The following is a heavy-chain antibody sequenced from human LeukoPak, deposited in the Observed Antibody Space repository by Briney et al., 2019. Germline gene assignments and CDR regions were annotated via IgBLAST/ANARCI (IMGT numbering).Heavy chain of an antibody. CDR2: IKQDGSEK. CDR1: GFTFSSYW. V-gene: IGHV3-7*01. CDR3: TTPPVTAAGT. Sequence: GGSLGLSCAASGFTFSSYWMSWVRQAPGKGLEWVANIKQDGSEKYYVGSVRGRFTISRDNAKNSLYLQMNSLRAEDTAVYYCTTPPVTAAGTWGQGTLVTVSS. J-gene: IGHJ4*02. D-gene: IGHD6-13*01.